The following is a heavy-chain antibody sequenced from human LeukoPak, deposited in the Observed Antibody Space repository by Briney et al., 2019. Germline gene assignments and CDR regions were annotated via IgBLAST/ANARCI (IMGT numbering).Heavy chain of an antibody. V-gene: IGHV1-46*01. J-gene: IGHJ3*02. Sequence: GASVKVSCKASGYTFTSYYMHWVRQAPGQGLEWMGIINPSGGSTSYAQKFQGRVTMTRDTSTSTVYVELSSLRSEDTAVYYCARDYYDSSGYHDAFDIWGQGTMVTVSS. CDR2: INPSGGST. D-gene: IGHD3-22*01. CDR1: GYTFTSYY. CDR3: ARDYYDSSGYHDAFDI.